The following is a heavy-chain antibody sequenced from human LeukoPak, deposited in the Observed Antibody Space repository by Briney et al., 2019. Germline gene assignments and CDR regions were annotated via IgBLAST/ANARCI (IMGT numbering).Heavy chain of an antibody. CDR2: ISGSGDST. Sequence: PGGSLRLSCAASGFTFSSCAMSWVRQAPGKGLEWVPGISGSGDSTYYADSVKGRFTISRDNSKNTLYLQMNSLRAEDTAVYYCAKGTIFGVSDMDVWGQGTTVSVSS. CDR3: AKGTIFGVSDMDV. CDR1: GFTFSSCA. J-gene: IGHJ6*02. D-gene: IGHD3-3*01. V-gene: IGHV3-23*01.